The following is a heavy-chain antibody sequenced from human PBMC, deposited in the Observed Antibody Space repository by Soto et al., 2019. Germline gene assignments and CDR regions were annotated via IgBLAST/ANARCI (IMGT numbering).Heavy chain of an antibody. CDR2: ISSNGGST. CDR3: VRDPGIAAAGTGY. Sequence: GGSLRLSCSASGFTFSSYAMHWVRQAPGKGLEYVSAISSNGGSTYYADSVKGRFTISRDNSKNTLYLQMSSLRAEDTAVYYCVRDPGIAAAGTGYWGQGTLVTVSS. CDR1: GFTFSSYA. V-gene: IGHV3-64D*08. D-gene: IGHD6-13*01. J-gene: IGHJ4*02.